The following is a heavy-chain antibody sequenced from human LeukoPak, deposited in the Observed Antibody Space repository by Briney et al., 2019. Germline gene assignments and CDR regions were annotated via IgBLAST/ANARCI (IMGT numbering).Heavy chain of an antibody. CDR3: AFVPRAYYYYMDV. J-gene: IGHJ6*03. V-gene: IGHV3-21*01. Sequence: GGSLRLSCAGSGFTFSTFSFNWVRQAPGKGLEWVSSISSGSAHIYYADSVKGRFTISRDNAKNSLFLQMNSLRAEDTAIYYCAFVPRAYYYYMDVWGKGTTVTVSS. D-gene: IGHD6-6*01. CDR1: GFTFSTFS. CDR2: ISSGSAHI.